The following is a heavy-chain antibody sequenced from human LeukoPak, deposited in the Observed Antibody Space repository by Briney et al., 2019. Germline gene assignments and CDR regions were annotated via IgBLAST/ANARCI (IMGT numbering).Heavy chain of an antibody. CDR3: AREGVRGYSGYADAFDI. J-gene: IGHJ3*02. CDR2: INPNSGGT. D-gene: IGHD5-12*01. Sequence: ASVKVSCKASGYTFTGYYMHWVRQAPGQGLEWMGWINPNSGGTNYAQKFQGRVTMTRDTSISTAYMELSRLRSDDTAVYYCAREGVRGYSGYADAFDIWGQGTMVTVSS. CDR1: GYTFTGYY. V-gene: IGHV1-2*02.